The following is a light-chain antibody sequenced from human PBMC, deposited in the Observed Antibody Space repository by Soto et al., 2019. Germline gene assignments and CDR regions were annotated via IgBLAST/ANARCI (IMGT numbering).Light chain of an antibody. V-gene: IGLV2-18*02. CDR3: SSYTSSSTYV. CDR1: SSDVGSYNR. Sequence: SALNQPPAGSGSPGQSVTISCPGTSSDVGSYNRVSWYQQPPGTAPKLMIYDVSNRPSGVPDRFSGSKSGNAASLTISGLQAEDEADYYCSSYTSSSTYVFGTGTKVTVL. CDR2: DVS. J-gene: IGLJ1*01.